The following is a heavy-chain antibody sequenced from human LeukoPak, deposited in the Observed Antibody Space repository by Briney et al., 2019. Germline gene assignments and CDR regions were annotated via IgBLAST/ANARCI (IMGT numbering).Heavy chain of an antibody. CDR3: ARAGTYYYDSSGYYSGDSDY. J-gene: IGHJ4*02. CDR2: ISAYNGNT. Sequence: GASVKVSCKASGYTFTSYGISWVRQAPGQGLEWMGWISAYNGNTNYAQKLQGRVTMTTDTSTSTAYMELRSLRSDDTAVYYCARAGTYYYDSSGYYSGDSDYWGQGTLVTVSS. D-gene: IGHD3-22*01. V-gene: IGHV1-18*01. CDR1: GYTFTSYG.